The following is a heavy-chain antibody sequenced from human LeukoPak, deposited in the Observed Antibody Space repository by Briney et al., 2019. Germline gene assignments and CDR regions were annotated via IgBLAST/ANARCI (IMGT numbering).Heavy chain of an antibody. V-gene: IGHV4-61*02. J-gene: IGHJ4*02. CDR3: ARHGTFDWFDY. CDR1: GGSISSGSYY. CDR2: IYSSGST. D-gene: IGHD3-9*01. Sequence: SSETLSLTCTVSGGSISSGSYYWNWIRQPAGKGLEWIGRIYSSGSTNYNPSLKSRVTISVDASKIQFSLNLSSVTAADTAVYYCARHGTFDWFDYWGQGTLVTVSS.